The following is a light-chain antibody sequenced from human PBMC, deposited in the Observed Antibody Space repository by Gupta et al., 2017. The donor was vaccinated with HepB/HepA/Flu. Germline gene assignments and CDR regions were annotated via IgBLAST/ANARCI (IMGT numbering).Light chain of an antibody. CDR1: SSNIQINY. Sequence: QSVLTQPPSVSAAQGQNVTISCSGSSSNIQINYVAWYQHLPGTAPNLLIYEENWRPSGIPDRFSGSKSGTSATLAITGLQTGDEATYYCATWDHSRSGLVFGGGTKLSV. CDR2: EEN. V-gene: IGLV1-51*02. CDR3: ATWDHSRSGLV. J-gene: IGLJ2*01.